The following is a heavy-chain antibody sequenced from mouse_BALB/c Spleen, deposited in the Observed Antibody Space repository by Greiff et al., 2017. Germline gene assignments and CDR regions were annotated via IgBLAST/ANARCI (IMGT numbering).Heavy chain of an antibody. V-gene: IGHV14-3*02. CDR1: GFNIKDTY. J-gene: IGHJ4*01. CDR2: IDPANGNT. D-gene: IGHD1-1*01. Sequence: VQLKQSGAELVKPGASVKLSCTASGFNIKDTYMPWVKQRPEQGLEWIGRIDPANGNTKYDPKFQGKATITADTSSNTAYLQLSSLTSEDTAVYYCARPTVVATVDYWGQGTSVTVSS. CDR3: ARPTVVATVDY.